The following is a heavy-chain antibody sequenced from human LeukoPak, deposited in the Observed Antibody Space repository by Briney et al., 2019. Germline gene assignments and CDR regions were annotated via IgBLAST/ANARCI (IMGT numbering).Heavy chain of an antibody. D-gene: IGHD3-22*01. CDR1: DGSISSGSYY. Sequence: PSETLSLTCTVSDGSISSGSYYWGWIRQPPGKGLEWIGYIYYSGSTNYNPSLKSRVTISVDTSKNQFSLKLSSVTAADTAVYYCARRASSGYYYIDYWGQGTLVTVSS. CDR2: IYYSGST. CDR3: ARRASSGYYYIDY. J-gene: IGHJ4*02. V-gene: IGHV4-61*05.